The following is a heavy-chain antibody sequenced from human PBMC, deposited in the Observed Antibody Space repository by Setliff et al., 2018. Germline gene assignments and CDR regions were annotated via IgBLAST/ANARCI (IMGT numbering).Heavy chain of an antibody. CDR1: GFTFSDYY. V-gene: IGHV3-11*01. CDR3: AKDLAYYDILTGLDY. D-gene: IGHD3-9*01. J-gene: IGHJ4*02. Sequence: GGSLRLSCAAPGFTFSDYYMSWIRQAPGKGLEWVSYISSSGSTIYYADSVKGRFTISRDNAKNSLYLQMNSLRAEDTAVYYCAKDLAYYDILTGLDYWGQGTLVTVSS. CDR2: ISSSGSTI.